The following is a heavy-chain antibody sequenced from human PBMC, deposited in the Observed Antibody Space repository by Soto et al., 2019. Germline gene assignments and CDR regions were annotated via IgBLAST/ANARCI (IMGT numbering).Heavy chain of an antibody. J-gene: IGHJ5*02. CDR2: INHSGST. CDR3: ARGRYCSSTSCNLFRRWLVEGWFDP. V-gene: IGHV4-34*01. Sequence: PSETLSLTCAVYGGSFSGYYWSWIRQPPGKGLEWIGEINHSGSTNYNPSLKSRVTISVDTSKNQFSLKLSSVTAADTAVYYCARGRYCSSTSCNLFRRWLVEGWFDPWGQGTLVTVSS. D-gene: IGHD2-2*01. CDR1: GGSFSGYY.